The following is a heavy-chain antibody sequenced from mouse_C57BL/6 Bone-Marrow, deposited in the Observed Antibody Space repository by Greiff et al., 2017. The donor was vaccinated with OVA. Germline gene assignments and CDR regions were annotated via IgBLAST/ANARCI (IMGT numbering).Heavy chain of an antibody. V-gene: IGHV1-54*01. J-gene: IGHJ2*01. CDR1: GYAFTNYL. Sequence: VQRVESGAELVRPGTSVKVSCKASGYAFTNYLIEWVKQRPGQGLEWIGVINPGSGGTNYNEKLKGKATLTADKSSSTAYMQLSSLTSEDSAVYFCARSYITTVNYWGQGTTLTVSS. D-gene: IGHD1-1*01. CDR3: ARSYITTVNY. CDR2: INPGSGGT.